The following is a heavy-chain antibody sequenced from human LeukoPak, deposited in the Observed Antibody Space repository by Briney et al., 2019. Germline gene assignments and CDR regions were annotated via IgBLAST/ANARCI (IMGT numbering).Heavy chain of an antibody. CDR2: INPNSGGT. CDR1: GYTFTGYY. Sequence: GASVKVSCKASGYTFTGYYMHWVRQAPGQGLEWMGWINPNSGGTNYAQKFQGRVTMTRDTSISTAYMELSRLRSDDTAVYYCARAIGGYYDYVWGSYRWSYFDYWGQGTLVTVSS. D-gene: IGHD3-16*02. J-gene: IGHJ4*02. V-gene: IGHV1-2*02. CDR3: ARAIGGYYDYVWGSYRWSYFDY.